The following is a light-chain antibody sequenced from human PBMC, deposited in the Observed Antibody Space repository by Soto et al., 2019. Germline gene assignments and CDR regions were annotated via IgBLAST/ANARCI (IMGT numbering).Light chain of an antibody. V-gene: IGKV1-5*01. J-gene: IGKJ1*01. CDR1: QSVSGW. CDR2: DAS. CDR3: QQYETFSGT. Sequence: LQMTQSPSTLSSSVGDTVPVPCRASQSVSGWLAWYQQKPGEAPKLLIYDASALPRGVPARFSGSGSGTKFTLTIASLQPDDFATYYCQQYETFSGTFGPGTKVDIK.